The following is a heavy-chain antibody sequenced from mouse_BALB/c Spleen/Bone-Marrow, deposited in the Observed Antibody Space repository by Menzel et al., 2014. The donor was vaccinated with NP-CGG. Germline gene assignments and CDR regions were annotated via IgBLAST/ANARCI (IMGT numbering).Heavy chain of an antibody. CDR2: IWAGGST. CDR1: GFSLTSYG. D-gene: IGHD2-10*01. V-gene: IGHV2-9*02. Sequence: VQVVESGPGLVAPSQSLSINCTVSGFSLTSYGVHWVRQPPGKGLEWLGVIWAGGSTNYNSALMSRLSISKDNSKSQVFLKMNSLQTDDTAMYYCAISYYGNYRAMDYWGQGTSVTVSS. J-gene: IGHJ4*01. CDR3: AISYYGNYRAMDY.